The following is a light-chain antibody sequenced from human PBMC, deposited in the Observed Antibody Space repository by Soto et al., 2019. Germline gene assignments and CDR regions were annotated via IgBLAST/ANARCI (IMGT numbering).Light chain of an antibody. Sequence: DIQMTQSPSSLPASIGDRVTITCRASQDITFYLNWFQQKPGKAPNLLVYAASNLQSGVPSRFSGSGSGTDFTLTISDLQPEDSAIYYCQQSDSIPYTFGQGTNLEI. CDR3: QQSDSIPYT. CDR1: QDITFY. V-gene: IGKV1-39*01. CDR2: AAS. J-gene: IGKJ2*01.